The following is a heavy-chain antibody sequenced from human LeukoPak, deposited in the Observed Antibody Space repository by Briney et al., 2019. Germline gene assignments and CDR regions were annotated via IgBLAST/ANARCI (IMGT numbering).Heavy chain of an antibody. J-gene: IGHJ4*02. CDR3: AGPLLTYYSDSSAYS. V-gene: IGHV4-39*01. CDR1: GGSISSSSYS. Sequence: SETLSLTCTVSGGSISSSSYSWGWIRQPPGKGLEWIGIIYCSGSTSYNPSLKSRVTISIDTSKNQFSLKLTSVTAADTAVYYCAGPLLTYYSDSSAYSWGQGTLVTVSS. CDR2: IYCSGST. D-gene: IGHD3-22*01.